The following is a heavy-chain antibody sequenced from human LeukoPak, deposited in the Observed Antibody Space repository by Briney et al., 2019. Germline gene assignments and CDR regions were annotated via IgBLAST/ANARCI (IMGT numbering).Heavy chain of an antibody. CDR2: IKQDGSEK. D-gene: IGHD3-22*01. Sequence: GGSLRLSCAASGFTFSSYWMSWVRQAPGKGLEWVANIKQDGSEKYYVYSVKGRFTISRAKAKKSLYLQMNSLRAEDTAVYYCAREAGSGDYDSSGYYLTWGQGTLVTVSS. CDR1: GFTFSSYW. V-gene: IGHV3-7*01. CDR3: AREAGSGDYDSSGYYLT. J-gene: IGHJ5*02.